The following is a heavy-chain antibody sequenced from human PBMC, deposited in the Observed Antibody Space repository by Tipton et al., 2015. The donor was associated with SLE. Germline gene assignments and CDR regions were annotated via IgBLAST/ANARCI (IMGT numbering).Heavy chain of an antibody. Sequence: TLSLTCTVSGVSISSDSYYWNWIRRPAGKGLEWIGRVYINGSPFYNPSLTGRVAMSMDTSKNQFSLRLTSVTAADTAVYYCARTLDTLDFWGQGTMVTVSS. CDR3: ARTLDTLDF. J-gene: IGHJ3*01. CDR2: VYINGSP. CDR1: GVSISSDSYY. V-gene: IGHV4-61*02.